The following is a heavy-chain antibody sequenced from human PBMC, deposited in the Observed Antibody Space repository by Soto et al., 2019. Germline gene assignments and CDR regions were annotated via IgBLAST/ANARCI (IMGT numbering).Heavy chain of an antibody. V-gene: IGHV3-48*01. D-gene: IGHD1-26*01. CDR1: GFHFGIQS. J-gene: IGHJ4*02. Sequence: EIQLVESGGGLVEPGGSLRLSCASSGFHFGIQSMNWIRQAPGKGLEWVSCSGSTAVPYYAESVKGRFTISRENVDNLLYLQMERLRAEDTSIYYCVRDVAWAFDFWGQGVLVTVSS. CDR2: SGSTAVP. CDR3: VRDVAWAFDF.